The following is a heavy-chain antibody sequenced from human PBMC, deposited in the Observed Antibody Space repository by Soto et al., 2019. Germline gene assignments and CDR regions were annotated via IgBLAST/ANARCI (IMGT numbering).Heavy chain of an antibody. V-gene: IGHV3-23*01. J-gene: IGHJ6*02. CDR3: AKVLKGGNSVPNYGMDV. D-gene: IGHD2-21*02. Sequence: GGSLRLSCAASGFTFSTYAMSWVRQAPWKGLEWVSVISSGGTTTYYPDSVKGRFTISRDNSKNTLFLQMNSLRAEDTAIYYCAKVLKGGNSVPNYGMDVWGQGTTVTVPS. CDR2: ISSGGTTT. CDR1: GFTFSTYA.